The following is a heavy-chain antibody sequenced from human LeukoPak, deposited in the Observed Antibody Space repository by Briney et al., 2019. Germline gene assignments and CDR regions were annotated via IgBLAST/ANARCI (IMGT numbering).Heavy chain of an antibody. CDR1: GGSFSTYL. J-gene: IGHJ3*02. CDR3: ARVTAAGGTDDAFDI. V-gene: IGHV4-34*01. D-gene: IGHD6-13*01. CDR2: SNHSGST. Sequence: SETLSLTCAVYGGSFSTYLWSWIRQPPGKGLEWIGESNHSGSTNYNPSLKSRVTISVDTSKNQFSLKVSSVTAADTAVYYCARVTAAGGTDDAFDIWGQGTMVTVSS.